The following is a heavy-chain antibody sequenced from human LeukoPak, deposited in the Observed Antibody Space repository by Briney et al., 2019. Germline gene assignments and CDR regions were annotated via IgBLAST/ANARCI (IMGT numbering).Heavy chain of an antibody. CDR3: ARDSHSYEDTSPV. J-gene: IGHJ3*01. Sequence: PGGSLRLSCTASGFTFTNYWMSWVRQAPGKGLEWVGNINQDGSVENYVDSVKGRFTISRDNARKSIYLQMNGLSAEDTAMYYCARDSHSYEDTSPVWGRGTMVTVSS. CDR1: GFTFTNYW. CDR2: INQDGSVE. D-gene: IGHD2-15*01. V-gene: IGHV3-7*01.